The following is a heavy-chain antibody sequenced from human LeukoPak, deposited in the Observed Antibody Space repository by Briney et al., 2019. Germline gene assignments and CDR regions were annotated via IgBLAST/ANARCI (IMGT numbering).Heavy chain of an antibody. CDR1: GYTFTSYD. Sequence: ASVKVSCKASGYTFTSYDINWVRQATGQGLEWMGWMNPNSGNTGYAQMFQGRVTMTRSIFISTAYMELSNLRSEDTAVYYCARVEFISGYSHIYWGQGTLVTVSS. CDR2: MNPNSGNT. J-gene: IGHJ4*02. CDR3: ARVEFISGYSHIY. V-gene: IGHV1-8*01. D-gene: IGHD3-22*01.